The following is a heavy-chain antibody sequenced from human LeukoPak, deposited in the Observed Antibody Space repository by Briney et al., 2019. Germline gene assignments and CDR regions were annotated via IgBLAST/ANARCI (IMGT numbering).Heavy chain of an antibody. D-gene: IGHD6-13*01. CDR3: ARASSSSWLHYYYYYYMDV. CDR1: GFTFSSYW. J-gene: IGHJ6*03. V-gene: IGHV3-7*01. CDR2: IKQDGSEK. Sequence: GGSLRLSCAASGFTFSSYWMSWVRQAPGKGLEWVANIKQDGSEKYYVDSVKGRFTISRDNAKNSLYLQMNSLRAEDTAVYYCARASSSSWLHYYYYYYMDVWGKGTTVTVSS.